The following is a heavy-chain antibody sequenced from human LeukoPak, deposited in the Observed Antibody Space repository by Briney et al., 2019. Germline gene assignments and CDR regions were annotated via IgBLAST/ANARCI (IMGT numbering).Heavy chain of an antibody. V-gene: IGHV4-34*01. Sequence: PSETLSLTCAVYGGSFSGYYWSWIRQPPGKCLEWTGEINHSGSTNYIPSLKSRVTISVDTSKNQFSLKLSSVTAADTAVYYCARGLGTPPTPYYGSGIDYWGQGTLVTVSS. J-gene: IGHJ4*02. CDR3: ARGLGTPPTPYYGSGIDY. D-gene: IGHD3-10*01. CDR2: INHSGST. CDR1: GGSFSGYY.